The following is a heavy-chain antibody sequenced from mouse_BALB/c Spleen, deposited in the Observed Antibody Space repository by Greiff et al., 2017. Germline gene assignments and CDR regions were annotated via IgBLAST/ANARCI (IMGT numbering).Heavy chain of an antibody. Sequence: VKDRFTISRDDSQSMLYLQMNNLKTEDTAMYYCVGAYYGHYYAMDYWGQGTSVTVSS. J-gene: IGHJ4*01. D-gene: IGHD2-10*01. V-gene: IGHV10-1*02. CDR3: VGAYYGHYYAMDY.